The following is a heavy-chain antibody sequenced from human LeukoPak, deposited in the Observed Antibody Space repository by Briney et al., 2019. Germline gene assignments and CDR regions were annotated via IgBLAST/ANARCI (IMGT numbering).Heavy chain of an antibody. Sequence: SETLSLTCTVSGGSISSYYWSWIRQPPGKGLEWIGYIYYSGSTNYNPSLKSQVTISVDTSKNQLSLKLSSVTAADTAVYYCARGRGIAVAGTGRLRWYFDLWGRGTLVTVSS. CDR2: IYYSGST. CDR3: ARGRGIAVAGTGRLRWYFDL. D-gene: IGHD6-19*01. J-gene: IGHJ2*01. CDR1: GGSISSYY. V-gene: IGHV4-59*01.